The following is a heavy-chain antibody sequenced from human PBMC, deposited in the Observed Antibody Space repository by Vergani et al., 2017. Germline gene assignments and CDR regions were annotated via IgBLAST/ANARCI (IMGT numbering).Heavy chain of an antibody. V-gene: IGHV3-48*01. CDR3: AREGGEDYGSGSYHYYYYGMDV. J-gene: IGHJ6*02. D-gene: IGHD3-10*01. CDR2: ISSSSSTI. Sequence: VQLVESGGNVVQSGTSLRLSCAASGFRFSSYGMNWVRQAPGKGLEWVSYISSSSSTIYYADSVKGRFTISRDNAKNSLYLQMNSLRAEDTAVYYCAREGGEDYGSGSYHYYYYGMDVWGQGTTVTVSS. CDR1: GFRFSSYG.